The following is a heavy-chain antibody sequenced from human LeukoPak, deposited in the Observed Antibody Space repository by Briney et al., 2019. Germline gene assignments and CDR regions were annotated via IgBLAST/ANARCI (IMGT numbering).Heavy chain of an antibody. Sequence: GESLKISCAASGFTFSSYGMHWVRQAPGKGLEWVAVIWYDGSSKHYTDSVKGRFTISRDNSKNTLYLQMNSLRAEDTAVYYCAKALIPRDTAMVKGYWGQGTLVTVSS. D-gene: IGHD5-18*01. J-gene: IGHJ4*02. CDR2: IWYDGSSK. CDR3: AKALIPRDTAMVKGY. CDR1: GFTFSSYG. V-gene: IGHV3-33*06.